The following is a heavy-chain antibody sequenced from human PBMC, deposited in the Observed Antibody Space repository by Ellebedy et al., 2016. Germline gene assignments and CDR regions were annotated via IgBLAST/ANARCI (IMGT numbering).Heavy chain of an antibody. Sequence: GESLKISXAASGFTFSSYSMNWVRQAPGKGLEWVSSISSSSSYIYYADSVKGRFTISRDNAKNSLYLQMNSLRAEDTAVYYCARDLEGIAVAGDFDYWGQGTLVTVSS. CDR1: GFTFSSYS. V-gene: IGHV3-21*01. D-gene: IGHD6-19*01. J-gene: IGHJ4*02. CDR2: ISSSSSYI. CDR3: ARDLEGIAVAGDFDY.